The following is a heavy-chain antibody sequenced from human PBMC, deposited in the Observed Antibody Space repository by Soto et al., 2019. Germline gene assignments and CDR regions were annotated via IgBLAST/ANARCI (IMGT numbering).Heavy chain of an antibody. CDR1: GGTFSSDT. V-gene: IGHV1-69*08. CDR3: ARDDYSDNTEDGFEI. D-gene: IGHD4-17*01. J-gene: IGHJ3*02. CDR2: IIPMFDLA. Sequence: QVQLVQSGAEVKKPGSSVKVSCKDSGGTFSSDTISWVRQAPGQGLEWMGRIIPMFDLAAYTKRFQDRLKISVDDPGATAHMALSRLTPEDTAMYFCARDDYSDNTEDGFEIWVQGTMVTVSS.